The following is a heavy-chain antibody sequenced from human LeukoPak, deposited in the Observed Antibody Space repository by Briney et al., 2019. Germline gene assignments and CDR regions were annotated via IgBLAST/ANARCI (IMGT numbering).Heavy chain of an antibody. D-gene: IGHD6-13*01. J-gene: IGHJ4*02. Sequence: LTGGSLRLSCAASGFTFSSYAMSGVRQAPGKGLEWVSAISGSGGSTYYADSVKGRFTISRDNSKNTLYLQMNSLRAEDTAVYYCAKDPTRMVIAAAGLDYWGQGTLVTVSS. V-gene: IGHV3-23*01. CDR3: AKDPTRMVIAAAGLDY. CDR1: GFTFSSYA. CDR2: ISGSGGST.